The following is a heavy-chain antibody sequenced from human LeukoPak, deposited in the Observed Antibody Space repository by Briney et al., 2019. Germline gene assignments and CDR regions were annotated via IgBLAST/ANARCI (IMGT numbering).Heavy chain of an antibody. Sequence: GASVKVSCKASGYTFTGYYMHWVRQAPGQGLEWMGWINPNSGGTNYAQKFQGRVTMTRDTSISTAYMELSRLRSDDTAVCYCARRRCSGGSCYPNSNWFDPWGQGTLVTVSS. D-gene: IGHD2-15*01. CDR2: INPNSGGT. CDR1: GYTFTGYY. CDR3: ARRRCSGGSCYPNSNWFDP. J-gene: IGHJ5*02. V-gene: IGHV1-2*02.